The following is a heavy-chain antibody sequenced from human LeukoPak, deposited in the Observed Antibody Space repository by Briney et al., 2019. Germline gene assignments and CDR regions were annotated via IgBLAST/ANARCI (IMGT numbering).Heavy chain of an antibody. J-gene: IGHJ4*02. CDR3: ARNRAGIAVAGESHFDY. V-gene: IGHV1-2*02. CDR1: GYTFTGYY. Sequence: GASVKVSCKASGYTFTGYYIHWVRQAPGQGLEWLGWINPNSGGSNYAQIFQGRVAMARDTSSSTAYMELSRLRSDDTAVYYCARNRAGIAVAGESHFDYWGQGTLVTVSS. D-gene: IGHD6-19*01. CDR2: INPNSGGS.